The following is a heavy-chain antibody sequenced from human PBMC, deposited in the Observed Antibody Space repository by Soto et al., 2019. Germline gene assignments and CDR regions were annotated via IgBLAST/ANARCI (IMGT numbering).Heavy chain of an antibody. CDR3: ARFYYDSSGYLPSPYYYYYGMDV. J-gene: IGHJ6*02. V-gene: IGHV3-74*01. CDR2: IKYQGSKK. Sequence: GGSLRLSCAASGFTFSNYWMHWVRQAPGKGLVWISRIKYQGSKKYYVDSVKGRFTISRDNAKNTLYLQMNSLRAEDTAVYYCARFYYDSSGYLPSPYYYYYGMDVWGQGTTVTVSS. CDR1: GFTFSNYW. D-gene: IGHD3-22*01.